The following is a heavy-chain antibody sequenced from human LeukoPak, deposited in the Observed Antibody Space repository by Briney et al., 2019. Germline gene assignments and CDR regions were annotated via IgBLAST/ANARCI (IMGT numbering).Heavy chain of an antibody. CDR2: ISSSGSTR. CDR3: ARQGYSSSWAKYHYYMDV. V-gene: IGHV3-48*03. CDR1: GFTFNSYE. D-gene: IGHD6-13*01. J-gene: IGHJ6*03. Sequence: GGSLRLSCAASGFTFNSYEMNWVRQAPGKGLEWVSYISSSGSTRYYADSVQGRFTLSRDNAKNSLSLQMNSLRAEDTAVYYCARQGYSSSWAKYHYYMDVWGKGTTVTVSS.